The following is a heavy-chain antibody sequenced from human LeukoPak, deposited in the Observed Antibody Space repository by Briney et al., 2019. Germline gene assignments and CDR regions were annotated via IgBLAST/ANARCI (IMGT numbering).Heavy chain of an antibody. J-gene: IGHJ4*02. CDR2: IRSKANSYAT. CDR3: TILITPRTTGDPDCY. CDR1: GFTFSGSA. V-gene: IGHV3-73*01. Sequence: PGGSLKLSCAASGFTFSGSAMHWVRQASGKGLEWVGRIRSKANSYATAYAASVKGRFTISRDDSKNTAYLQMNSLKTEDTAVYYCTILITPRTTGDPDCYWGQETLVTVSS. D-gene: IGHD1-14*01.